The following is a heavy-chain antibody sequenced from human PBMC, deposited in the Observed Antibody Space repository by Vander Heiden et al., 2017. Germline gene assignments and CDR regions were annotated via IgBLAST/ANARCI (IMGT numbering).Heavy chain of an antibody. CDR2: ISWKRGSI. CDR1: GFTFDDYA. CDR3: ANQEFDY. V-gene: IGHV3-9*01. Sequence: EVQLVESGGGLVQPGRSLRLSCAASGFTFDDYAMHWVRQAPGKGLEWVSGISWKRGSIGYADSVKGRFTISRDNAKNSMYMKMNSLRAEDTALYYCANQEFDYWGQGTLVTVYS. J-gene: IGHJ4*02.